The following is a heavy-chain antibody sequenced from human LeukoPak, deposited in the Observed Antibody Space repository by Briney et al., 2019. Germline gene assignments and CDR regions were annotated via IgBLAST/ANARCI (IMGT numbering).Heavy chain of an antibody. CDR2: ITPILGIA. CDR3: ARGNRITIPYGMDV. D-gene: IGHD3-9*01. J-gene: IGHJ6*02. Sequence: GASVKVSCKASGGTFSSYAISWVRQAPGQGLEWMGRITPILGIANYAQKFQGRVTITADKSTSTAYMELSSLRSEDTAVYYCARGNRITIPYGMDVWGQGTTVTVSS. CDR1: GGTFSSYA. V-gene: IGHV1-69*04.